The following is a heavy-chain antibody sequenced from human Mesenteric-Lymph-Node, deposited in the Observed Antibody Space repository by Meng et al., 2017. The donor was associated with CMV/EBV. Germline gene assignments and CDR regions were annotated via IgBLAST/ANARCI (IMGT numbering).Heavy chain of an antibody. D-gene: IGHD3-16*02. CDR3: ASGNRIHYYYGMDV. Sequence: SETLSLTCDVSGGSMGSAYWWGWVRQSLGRGLEWIAEIYDSGNTNYNPSLKSRATISLDKSRNQLSLVLSSVTAADTAVYYCASGNRIHYYYGMDVWGQGTTVTVSS. V-gene: IGHV4/OR15-8*01. CDR2: IYDSGNT. CDR1: GGSMGSAYW. J-gene: IGHJ6*02.